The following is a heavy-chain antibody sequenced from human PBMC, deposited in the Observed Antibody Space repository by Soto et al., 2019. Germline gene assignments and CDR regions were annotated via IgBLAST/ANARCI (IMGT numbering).Heavy chain of an antibody. V-gene: IGHV3-13*04. CDR1: GFTFSSYD. CDR2: IGTAGDT. Sequence: EVQLVESGGGLVQPGGSLRLSCAASGFTFSSYDMHWVRQATGKGLEWVSAIGTAGDTYYPGSVKGRFTISRENAKNSLYLQMHSLRAGDTAVYYCARAIDYDILTGYPAPPDYWGQGTLVTVSS. J-gene: IGHJ4*02. D-gene: IGHD3-9*01. CDR3: ARAIDYDILTGYPAPPDY.